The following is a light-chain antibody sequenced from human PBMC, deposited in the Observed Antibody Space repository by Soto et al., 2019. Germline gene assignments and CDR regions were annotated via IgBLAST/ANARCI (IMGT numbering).Light chain of an antibody. CDR1: QGISNF. CDR2: AAS. V-gene: IGKV1-27*01. J-gene: IGKJ5*01. Sequence: DIQMTQSPSSLSASVGDRVTITCRASQGISNFLAWYQQKPGKVPRLLISAASTLQSGGPSRLSGSGSGTDFTLNITTLQPEDGTTYYCQKYSSVITFGQGTRLQIK. CDR3: QKYSSVIT.